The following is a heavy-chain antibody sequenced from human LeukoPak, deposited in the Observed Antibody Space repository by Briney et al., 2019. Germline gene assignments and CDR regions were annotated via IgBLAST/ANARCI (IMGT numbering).Heavy chain of an antibody. J-gene: IGHJ6*03. V-gene: IGHV3-20*04. Sequence: GGSLRLSCTASGFTFGDYAMSWVRQAPGKGLEWVSGINWNGGRTGYADSMKGRFIISRDNAKNSLYLQVNSLRAEDTALYYCAKGSGYEHNYYYYYMDVWGKGTTVTISS. CDR1: GFTFGDYA. CDR2: INWNGGRT. CDR3: AKGSGYEHNYYYYYMDV. D-gene: IGHD5-12*01.